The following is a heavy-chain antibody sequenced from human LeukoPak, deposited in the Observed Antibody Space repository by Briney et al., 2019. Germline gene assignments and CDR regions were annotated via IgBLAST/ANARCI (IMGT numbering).Heavy chain of an antibody. D-gene: IGHD3-10*01. CDR2: ISSSSSYI. CDR1: GFTFSSYS. CDR3: ARDFPNYGSGSSYYFDY. V-gene: IGHV3-21*01. Sequence: GGSLRLPCAASGFTFSSYSMNWVRQAPGKGLEWVSSISSSSSYIYYADSVKGRFTISRDNAKDSLYLQMNSLRAEDTAVYYCARDFPNYGSGSSYYFDYWGQGTLVTVSS. J-gene: IGHJ4*02.